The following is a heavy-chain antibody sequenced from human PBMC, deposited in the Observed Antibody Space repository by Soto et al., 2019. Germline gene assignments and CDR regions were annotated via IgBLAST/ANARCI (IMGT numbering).Heavy chain of an antibody. J-gene: IGHJ4*02. Sequence: GGSLRLSCAASGFTFSSYSMNWVRQAPGKGLEWVSSISSSSSYIYYADSVKGRFTISRDNAKNSLYLQMNSLRAEDTAVYYCARGHYDFWSHQPDYWGQGTLVTVSS. D-gene: IGHD3-3*01. V-gene: IGHV3-21*01. CDR3: ARGHYDFWSHQPDY. CDR1: GFTFSSYS. CDR2: ISSSSSYI.